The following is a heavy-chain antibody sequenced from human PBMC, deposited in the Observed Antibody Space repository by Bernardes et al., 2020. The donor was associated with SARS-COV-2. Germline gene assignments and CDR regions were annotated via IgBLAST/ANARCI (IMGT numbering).Heavy chain of an antibody. J-gene: IGHJ4*02. D-gene: IGHD2-15*01. CDR2: IGGSGGNT. CDR3: AKDRYCSGGSCFSDL. CDR1: GFTFSSYS. Sequence: GGSLRLSCAASGFTFSSYSMKWVRQAPGKGLEWVSIIGGSGGNTYYADSVKGRFTISRDNSKNMLYLQMNSLRADDTAVYYCAKDRYCSGGSCFSDLWGQGTLVTVSS. V-gene: IGHV3-23*01.